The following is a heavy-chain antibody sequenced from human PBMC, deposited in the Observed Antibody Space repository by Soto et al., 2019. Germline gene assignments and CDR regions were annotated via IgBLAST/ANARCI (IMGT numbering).Heavy chain of an antibody. CDR1: GFTFSSYA. CDR3: ARDGIFGYCSGGSCYSGYFQH. D-gene: IGHD2-15*01. J-gene: IGHJ1*01. CDR2: ISSNGGST. Sequence: EVQLVESGGGLVQPGGSLRLSCAASGFTFSSYAMHWVRQAPGKGLEYVSAISSNGGSTYYANSVKGRFTISRDNSKNTLYIQMGSLRAEDMAVYYCARDGIFGYCSGGSCYSGYFQHWGQGTLVTVSS. V-gene: IGHV3-64*01.